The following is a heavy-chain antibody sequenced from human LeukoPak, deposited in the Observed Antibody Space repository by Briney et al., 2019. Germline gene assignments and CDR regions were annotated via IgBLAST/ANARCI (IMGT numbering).Heavy chain of an antibody. D-gene: IGHD2-15*01. CDR2: IYTSGST. CDR1: GGSISSYY. Sequence: PSETLSLTCTVSGGSISSYYWSWIRQPAGKGLEWIGRIYTSGSTNYNPSLKSRVTMSVDTSKNQFSLKLSSVTVADTAVYYCARVRGVKYCSGGSCYDYYYYYMDVWGKGTTVTVSS. CDR3: ARVRGVKYCSGGSCYDYYYYYMDV. V-gene: IGHV4-4*07. J-gene: IGHJ6*03.